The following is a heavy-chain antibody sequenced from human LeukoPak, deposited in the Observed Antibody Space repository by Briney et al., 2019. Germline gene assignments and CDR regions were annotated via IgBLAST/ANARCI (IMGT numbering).Heavy chain of an antibody. D-gene: IGHD6-25*01. CDR3: AAADWASGRDFDY. J-gene: IGHJ4*02. CDR1: GYSFTAYY. V-gene: IGHV1-2*02. Sequence: GASVRVSCKASGYSFTAYYIHWVRQAPGQGLEWMGWVNPNGGATEFAQKFRGRDTMTRDTSINTAYMDLNRLTSDDTAVYYCAAADWASGRDFDYWGQGTLVTVSS. CDR2: VNPNGGAT.